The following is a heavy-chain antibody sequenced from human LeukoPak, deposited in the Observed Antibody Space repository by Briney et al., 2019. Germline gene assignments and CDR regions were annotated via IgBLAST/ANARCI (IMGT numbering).Heavy chain of an antibody. Sequence: GGSLRLSCAASGFTFSDYYMSWIRQAPGKGLEWVSSISSSSSYIYYADSVKGRFTISRDNAKNSLYLQMNSLRAEDTAVYYCARDFTMVRGVIMKFDYWGQGTLVTVSS. D-gene: IGHD3-10*01. CDR3: ARDFTMVRGVIMKFDY. CDR2: ISSSSSYI. V-gene: IGHV3-11*06. CDR1: GFTFSDYY. J-gene: IGHJ4*02.